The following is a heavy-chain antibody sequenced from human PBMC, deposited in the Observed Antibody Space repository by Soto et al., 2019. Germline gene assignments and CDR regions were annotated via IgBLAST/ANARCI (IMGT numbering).Heavy chain of an antibody. D-gene: IGHD3-9*01. V-gene: IGHV1-69*13. CDR2: IIPIFGTA. CDR1: GGTFSSYA. Sequence: SVKVSCKASGGTFSSYAISWVRQAPGQGLEWMGGIIPIFGTANYAQKFQGRVTITADESTSTAYMELSSLRSEDTAVYYCASGAERVDTLTGYYIRADAFDIWGQGTMVTVSS. CDR3: ASGAERVDTLTGYYIRADAFDI. J-gene: IGHJ3*02.